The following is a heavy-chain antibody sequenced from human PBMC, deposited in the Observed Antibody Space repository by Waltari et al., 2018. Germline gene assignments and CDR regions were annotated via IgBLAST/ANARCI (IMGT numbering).Heavy chain of an antibody. V-gene: IGHV4-39*01. CDR2: IYYSGGT. Sequence: QLQLQESGPGLVKPSETLSLTCTVSGGSISSSSYYWGWIRQPPGKGLEWIGSIYYSGGTSDNPARKGRVTISVDTFKNQFSLKLSSVTAADTAVYYCARQIVVVNYYFDYWGQGTLVTVSS. CDR1: GGSISSSSYY. CDR3: ARQIVVVNYYFDY. J-gene: IGHJ4*02. D-gene: IGHD3-22*01.